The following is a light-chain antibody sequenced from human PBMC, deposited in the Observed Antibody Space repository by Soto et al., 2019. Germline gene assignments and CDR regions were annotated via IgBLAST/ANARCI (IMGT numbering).Light chain of an antibody. CDR1: QSVSSN. J-gene: IGKJ1*01. Sequence: EVVMTQSPATLSVSPGERATLSCRASQSVSSNLAWYQQKPGQAPRLLIYGASTRATGIPAKFSASGSGTEFTLTISSLQSEDFALYYCQQDNDWSTFGQGTKVEIK. CDR2: GAS. CDR3: QQDNDWST. V-gene: IGKV3-15*01.